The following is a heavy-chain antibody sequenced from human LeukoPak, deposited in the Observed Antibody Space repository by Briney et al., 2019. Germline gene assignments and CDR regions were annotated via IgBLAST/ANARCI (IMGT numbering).Heavy chain of an antibody. V-gene: IGHV3-23*01. CDR2: ISGSGGST. Sequence: GGSLRLSCAASGFTFSSYAMSWVRQAPGKGLEWVSAISGSGGSTYYADSVKGRFTISRDNSKNTLYLQMNSLRAEDTAVYFCAKPRSNKYSSSWYYNQDLNSWGQGTLVTVSS. J-gene: IGHJ4*02. CDR3: AKPRSNKYSSSWYYNQDLNS. D-gene: IGHD6-13*01. CDR1: GFTFSSYA.